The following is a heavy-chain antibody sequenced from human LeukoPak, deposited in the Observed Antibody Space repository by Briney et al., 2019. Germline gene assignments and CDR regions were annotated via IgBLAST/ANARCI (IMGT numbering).Heavy chain of an antibody. CDR1: GDIFSSNSAT. D-gene: IGHD1-26*01. V-gene: IGHV6-1*01. Sequence: SQTLSLTCALSGDIFSSNSATWNWIRQSPSRGLEWLGRTYYKSKWYNDYAVSVKSRITINSDTSKNQFSLQLNSVTPEDTAAYYCGRVSSPWSPRDAFDIWGQGTMVTVS. J-gene: IGHJ3*02. CDR3: GRVSSPWSPRDAFDI. CDR2: TYYKSKWYN.